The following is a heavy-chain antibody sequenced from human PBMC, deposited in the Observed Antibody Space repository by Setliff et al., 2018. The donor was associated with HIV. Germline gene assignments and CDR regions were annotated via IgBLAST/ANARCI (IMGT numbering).Heavy chain of an antibody. J-gene: IGHJ3*02. CDR2: VVVGSGNT. D-gene: IGHD1-7*01. CDR1: GFTFTNSA. Sequence: SVKVSCKASGFTFTNSAVQWVRQARGQRLEWIGWVVVGSGNTNYAQKFQERVTITRDMSTSRAYMELSGLRTEDTAVYYCAADPQTGTTSYDAFDIWGQGTVVTVSS. V-gene: IGHV1-58*01. CDR3: AADPQTGTTSYDAFDI.